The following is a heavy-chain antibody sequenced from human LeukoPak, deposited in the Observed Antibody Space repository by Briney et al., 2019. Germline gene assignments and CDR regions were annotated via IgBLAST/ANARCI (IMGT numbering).Heavy chain of an antibody. D-gene: IGHD5-24*01. CDR1: GGSISSYY. CDR2: IYTSGST. Sequence: SETLSLTCTVSGGSISSYYWSWIRQPAGKGLEWIGRIYTSGSTNYNPSLKSRVTISVDTSKNQFSLKLSSVTAADTAVYYCARHFTRRDGYIFGREDAFDIWGQGTMVTVSS. V-gene: IGHV4-4*07. J-gene: IGHJ3*02. CDR3: ARHFTRRDGYIFGREDAFDI.